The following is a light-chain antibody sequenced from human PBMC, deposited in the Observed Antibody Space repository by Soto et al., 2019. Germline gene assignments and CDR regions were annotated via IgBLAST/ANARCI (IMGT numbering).Light chain of an antibody. CDR2: EVS. Sequence: SALTQPPSASGSPGQSVTISCTGTSSDVGGYNYVSWYQQHPGKVPKLMIYEVSKRPSGVPDRFSGSKSGNTASLTVSGLQAEDEADYYCSSYAGSYTDYVFGTGTKLTVL. V-gene: IGLV2-8*01. CDR3: SSYAGSYTDYV. CDR1: SSDVGGYNY. J-gene: IGLJ1*01.